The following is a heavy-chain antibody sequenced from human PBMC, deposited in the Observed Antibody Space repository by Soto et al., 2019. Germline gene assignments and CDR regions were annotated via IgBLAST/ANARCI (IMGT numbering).Heavy chain of an antibody. CDR2: ISGGGDRT. J-gene: IGHJ4*02. CDR1: GFTFTSHA. V-gene: IGHV3-23*01. CDR3: GKSGRWYLGDYFDY. Sequence: EVPLLESGGGLVQPGGSLRLSCAASGFTFTSHALSWVRQAPGRGLERVAAISGGGDRTEFADSVKGRFVISRDNSQSTIYLQLNSLRAEDTAVYYCGKSGRWYLGDYFDYWGQGTLVTVSS. D-gene: IGHD6-13*01.